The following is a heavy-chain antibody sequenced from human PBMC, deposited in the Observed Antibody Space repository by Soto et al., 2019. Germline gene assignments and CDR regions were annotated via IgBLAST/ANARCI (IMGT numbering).Heavy chain of an antibody. J-gene: IGHJ4*02. D-gene: IGHD4-17*01. CDR3: ARGSTVTYYFDY. V-gene: IGHV4-34*01. CDR2: INHSGST. Sequence: SETLSLTCAVYGGSFSGYYWSWIRQPPGKGLEWIGEINHSGSTNYNPSLKSRVTISVDTSKNQFSLKLSSVTAADTAVYYCARGSTVTYYFDYWGQGTLVTVSS. CDR1: GGSFSGYY.